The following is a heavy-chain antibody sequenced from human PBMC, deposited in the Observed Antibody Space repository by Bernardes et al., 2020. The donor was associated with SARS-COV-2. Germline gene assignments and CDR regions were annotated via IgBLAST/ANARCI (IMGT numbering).Heavy chain of an antibody. D-gene: IGHD3-10*01. CDR1: GFTFSNYA. Sequence: GGSLRLSCAASGFTFSNYAMSWVRQAPGKGLEWVSGISGSGGSTYYPDSVKGRFTISRDNSKNTLYLQMNSLRAEDTAVYYCARDRITMVRGVLLYYYGMDVWGQGTTVTVSS. V-gene: IGHV3-23*01. J-gene: IGHJ6*02. CDR3: ARDRITMVRGVLLYYYGMDV. CDR2: ISGSGGST.